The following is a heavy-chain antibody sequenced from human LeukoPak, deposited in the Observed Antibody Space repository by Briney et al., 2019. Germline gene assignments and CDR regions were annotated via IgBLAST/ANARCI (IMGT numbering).Heavy chain of an antibody. J-gene: IGHJ6*03. CDR1: GGSSNNYY. V-gene: IGHV4-59*01. CDR3: ARGRYCSSTRCLSPSSYMEV. CDR2: FYYSGRT. D-gene: IGHD2-2*01. Sequence: PSETLSLTCTVSGGSSNNYYWSWIRQPPGKGLEGIGYFYYSGRTKYNPSLKSRVTISADTSKKQFSLKLSSVTAADTAVYYRARGRYCSSTRCLSPSSYMEVWGKGPRVPLS.